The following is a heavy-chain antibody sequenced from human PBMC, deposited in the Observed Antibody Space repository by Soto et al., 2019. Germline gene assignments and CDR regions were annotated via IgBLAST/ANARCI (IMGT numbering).Heavy chain of an antibody. Sequence: ASVKVSCKASGYTFTGYYVHWVRQAPGQGLEWMGWINPNSGGTNYAQKFQGWVTMTRDTSISTAYMELSRLRSDDTAVYYCARGGMITFGGVIAPDAFDIWGQGTMVTVSS. CDR2: INPNSGGT. V-gene: IGHV1-2*04. CDR3: ARGGMITFGGVIAPDAFDI. J-gene: IGHJ3*02. D-gene: IGHD3-16*02. CDR1: GYTFTGYY.